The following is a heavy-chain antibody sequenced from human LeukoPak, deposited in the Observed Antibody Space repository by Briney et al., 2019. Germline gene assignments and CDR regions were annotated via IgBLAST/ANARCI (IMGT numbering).Heavy chain of an antibody. Sequence: SETLSLTCSVSGGSISSSDHFWGWIRQPPGKGLEWIGSIYYSGTTYYNPSLKSRVTISVDMSKNQFSLKLSSETAADTAVYYCARHSDRTAYTAKGFDYWGQGTLVTVSS. CDR3: ARHSDRTAYTAKGFDY. D-gene: IGHD2-21*02. CDR1: GGSISSSDHF. CDR2: IYYSGTT. V-gene: IGHV4-39*01. J-gene: IGHJ4*02.